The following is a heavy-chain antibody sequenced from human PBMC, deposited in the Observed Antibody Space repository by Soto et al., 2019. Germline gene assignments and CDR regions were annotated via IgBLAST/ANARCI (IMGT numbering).Heavy chain of an antibody. CDR1: GGSISSGGYC. Sequence: TLSLTCTVSGGSISSGGYCWSWIRQHPGKGLEWIGYIYYSGSTYYNPSLKSRVTISVDTSKNQFSLKLSSVTAADTAVYYCARTFYDFSFDPWGQGTLVTVSS. CDR2: IYYSGST. V-gene: IGHV4-31*03. J-gene: IGHJ5*02. D-gene: IGHD3-3*01. CDR3: ARTFYDFSFDP.